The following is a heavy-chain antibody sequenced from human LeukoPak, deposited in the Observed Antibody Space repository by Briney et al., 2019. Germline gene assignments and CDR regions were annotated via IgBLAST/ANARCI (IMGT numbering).Heavy chain of an antibody. CDR1: TGSISSSSYY. CDR2: INHSGST. Sequence: PSETLSLTCTVSTGSISSSSYYWGWFRQPPGKGLEWIGEINHSGSTNYNPSLKSRVTISVDTSKNQFSLKLSSVTAADTAVYYCARLPGRGGSSSWYAKDYWGQGTLVTVSS. V-gene: IGHV4-39*07. CDR3: ARLPGRGGSSSWYAKDY. D-gene: IGHD6-13*01. J-gene: IGHJ4*02.